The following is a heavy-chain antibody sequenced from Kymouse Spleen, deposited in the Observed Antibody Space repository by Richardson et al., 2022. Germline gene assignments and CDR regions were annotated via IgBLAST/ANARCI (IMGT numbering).Heavy chain of an antibody. CDR3: ARDRNSGSSYFDY. CDR2: IWYDGSNK. J-gene: IGHJ4*02. Sequence: QVQLVESGGGVVQPGRSLRLSCAASGFTFSSYGMHWVRQAPGKGLEWVAVIWYDGSNKYYADSVKGRFTISRDNSKNTLYLQMNSLRAEDTAVYYCARDRNSGSSYFDYWGQGTLVTVSS. CDR1: GFTFSSYG. D-gene: IGHD1-26*01. V-gene: IGHV3-33*01.